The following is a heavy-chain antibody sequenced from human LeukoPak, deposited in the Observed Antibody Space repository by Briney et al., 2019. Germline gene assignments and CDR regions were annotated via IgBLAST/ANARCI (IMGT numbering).Heavy chain of an antibody. CDR1: GGTFSSYA. Sequence: ASVKVSCKASGGTFSSYAISWVRQAPGQGLEWMGGIIPIFGTANYAQKFQGRVTITADESTSSAYMELSSLRSEDTAVYYCAIYGDYGGGYFDYWGQGTLVTVSS. D-gene: IGHD4-17*01. CDR3: AIYGDYGGGYFDY. J-gene: IGHJ4*02. V-gene: IGHV1-69*01. CDR2: IIPIFGTA.